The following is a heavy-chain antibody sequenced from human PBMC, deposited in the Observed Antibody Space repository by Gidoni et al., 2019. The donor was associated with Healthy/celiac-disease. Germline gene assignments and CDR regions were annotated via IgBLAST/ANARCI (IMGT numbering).Heavy chain of an antibody. D-gene: IGHD6-19*01. CDR2: INPSGGST. CDR1: GYTFTSYY. CDR3: ARDSGIAVAGTSGFDY. V-gene: IGHV1-46*03. J-gene: IGHJ4*02. Sequence: QVQLVQSGAEMKKPGASVKVSCKASGYTFTSYYMHWVRQAPGQGLEWMGIINPSGGSTSYAQKFQGRVTMTRDTSTSTVYMELSSLRSEDTAVYYCARDSGIAVAGTSGFDYWGQGTLVTVSS.